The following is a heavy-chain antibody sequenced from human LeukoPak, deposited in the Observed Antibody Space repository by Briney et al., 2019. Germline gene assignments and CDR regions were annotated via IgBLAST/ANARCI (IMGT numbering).Heavy chain of an antibody. CDR3: AREEEGDAFDI. CDR2: ISTDGRRT. J-gene: IGHJ3*02. Sequence: GGSLRLSCAASGFAFSSYWLHWVRQAPGKGLVWVSRISTDGRRTSYADSVKGRFTISRDNAKNALFLQMNSLRAEDTAVYYCAREEEGDAFDIWGQGTMVTVSS. V-gene: IGHV3-74*01. CDR1: GFAFSSYW.